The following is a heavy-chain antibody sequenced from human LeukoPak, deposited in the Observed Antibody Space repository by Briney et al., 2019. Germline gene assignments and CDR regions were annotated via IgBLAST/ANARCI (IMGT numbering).Heavy chain of an antibody. Sequence: GGSLRLSCAASGFTFSSYWMSWVRQAPGKGLEWVANIKQDGSEKYYVDSVKGRFTISRDNAKNSLYLQMNSPRAEDTAVYYCASNDYVDYFDYWGQGTLVTVSS. CDR1: GFTFSSYW. CDR3: ASNDYVDYFDY. CDR2: IKQDGSEK. J-gene: IGHJ4*02. V-gene: IGHV3-7*01. D-gene: IGHD4-17*01.